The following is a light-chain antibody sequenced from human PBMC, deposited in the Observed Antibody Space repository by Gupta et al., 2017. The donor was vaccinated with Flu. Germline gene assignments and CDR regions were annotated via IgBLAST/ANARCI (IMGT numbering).Light chain of an antibody. Sequence: PSSLSASVGDRVTITCQASQDISSYLNWYQQKPGKAPKLLIYDASNLETGVPSRFSGSGSGTDFSLTISSLQPEDTATYYCQQYDSPPYTFGQGTKVDIK. CDR3: QQYDSPPYT. CDR2: DAS. V-gene: IGKV1-33*01. CDR1: QDISSY. J-gene: IGKJ2*01.